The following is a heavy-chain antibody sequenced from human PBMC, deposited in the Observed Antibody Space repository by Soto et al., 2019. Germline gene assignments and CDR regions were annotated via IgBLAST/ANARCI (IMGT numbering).Heavy chain of an antibody. D-gene: IGHD5-18*01. Sequence: GGSLRLSCAASGFTFRSYAMHWVRQAPGKGLEWVAVILSDENNKYYTDSVKGRFTISRDNAKNTLYLQVNSLRAEDTAVYYCASEDRGYSYGYYPYWGQGTLGTVSS. CDR2: ILSDENNK. J-gene: IGHJ4*02. CDR1: GFTFRSYA. CDR3: ASEDRGYSYGYYPY. V-gene: IGHV3-30-3*01.